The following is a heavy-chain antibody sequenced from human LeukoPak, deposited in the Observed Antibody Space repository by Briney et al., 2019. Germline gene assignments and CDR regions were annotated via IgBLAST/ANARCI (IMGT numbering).Heavy chain of an antibody. CDR1: GGSFSGYY. V-gene: IGHV4-34*01. CDR2: INHSGST. D-gene: IGHD4-11*01. CDR3: ARGLYSNFDY. J-gene: IGHJ4*02. Sequence: PSDTLSLTCAVYGGSFSGYYWSWIRQPPGKGLEWIGEINHSGSTNYNPSLKSRVTISVDTSKNQFSLKLSSVTAADTAVYYCARGLYSNFDYWGQGTLVTVSS.